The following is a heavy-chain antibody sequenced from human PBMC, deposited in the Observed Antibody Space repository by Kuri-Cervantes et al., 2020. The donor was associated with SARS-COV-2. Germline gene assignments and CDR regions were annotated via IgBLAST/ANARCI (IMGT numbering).Heavy chain of an antibody. CDR1: GGTFSSYA. V-gene: IGHV1-69*13. J-gene: IGHJ6*03. CDR3: ARHGWFRGGYSGYDLSDYYYYYMDV. Sequence: AVKVSCKASGGTFSSYAISWVRQAPGQGLEWMGGIIPIFGTANYAQKFQGRVTITADESTSTAYMELSSLRSEDTAVYYCARHGWFRGGYSGYDLSDYYYYYMDVWGKGITVTVSS. CDR2: IIPIFGTA. D-gene: IGHD5-12*01.